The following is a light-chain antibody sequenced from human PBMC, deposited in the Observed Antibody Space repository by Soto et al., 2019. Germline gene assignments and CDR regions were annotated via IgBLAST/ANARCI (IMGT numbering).Light chain of an antibody. J-gene: IGLJ1*01. V-gene: IGLV4-69*01. Sequence: QPVRTQSPPASSSLGASVKLTFTLGSGDSTYAIAWHQQQPEKGPRYLMKVNSDGSHTKGDGIPDRFSGSSSGAERYLIISSLQSEDEADYYCQTWGTGINYVFGTGTKVTVL. CDR1: SGDSTYA. CDR3: QTWGTGINYV. CDR2: VNSDGSH.